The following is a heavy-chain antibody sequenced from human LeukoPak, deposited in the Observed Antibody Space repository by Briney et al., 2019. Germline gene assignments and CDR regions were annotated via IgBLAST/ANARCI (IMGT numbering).Heavy chain of an antibody. CDR2: INPNSGGT. CDR1: GYTFTGYY. CDR3: ARDRATGIAAAGDDY. Sequence: ASVKVSCKASGYTFTGYYMHWVRQAPGQGLEWMGCINPNSGGTNYAQKFQGRVTMTRDTSISTAYMELSRLRSDDTAVYYCARDRATGIAAAGDDYWGQGTLVTVSS. V-gene: IGHV1-2*02. D-gene: IGHD6-13*01. J-gene: IGHJ4*02.